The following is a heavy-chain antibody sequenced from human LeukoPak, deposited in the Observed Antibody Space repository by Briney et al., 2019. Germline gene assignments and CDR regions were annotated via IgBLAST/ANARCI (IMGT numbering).Heavy chain of an antibody. Sequence: GGSLRLSCAASGFTFDDYGMSWVRQAPGKGLEWVSGINWNGGSTGYADSVKGRFTISRDNAKNSLYLQMNSLRAEDTALYHCARLKGYNWNDVEDYWGQGTLVTVSS. CDR1: GFTFDDYG. V-gene: IGHV3-20*01. D-gene: IGHD1-1*01. CDR2: INWNGGST. J-gene: IGHJ4*02. CDR3: ARLKGYNWNDVEDY.